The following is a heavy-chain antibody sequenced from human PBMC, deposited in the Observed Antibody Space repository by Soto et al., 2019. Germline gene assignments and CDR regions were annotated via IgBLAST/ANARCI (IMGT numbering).Heavy chain of an antibody. D-gene: IGHD2-2*02. Sequence: ASVKVSCKVSGYTLTELSMHWVRQAPGKGLEWMGGFDPEDGETIYAQKFQGRVTMTEDTSTDTAYMELSSLRSDDTAVYYCATDLNLDIVVVPAPISAFDIWGQGTVVTVSS. CDR3: ATDLNLDIVVVPAPISAFDI. CDR1: GYTLTELS. J-gene: IGHJ3*02. CDR2: FDPEDGET. V-gene: IGHV1-24*01.